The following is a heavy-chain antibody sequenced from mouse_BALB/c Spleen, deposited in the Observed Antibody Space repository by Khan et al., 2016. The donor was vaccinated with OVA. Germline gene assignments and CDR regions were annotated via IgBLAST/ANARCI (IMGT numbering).Heavy chain of an antibody. CDR1: GYTFPTYW. J-gene: IGHJ3*01. CDR2: IDPNTDYT. CDR3: ARRVRYGIFAY. V-gene: IGHV1-7*01. Sequence: QVQLQQSGAELAKPGASVKMSCKASGYTFPTYWMHWMKQRPGQGLEWIGYIDPNTDYTEYNQKFKDKATLTTDKSSSTAYMQLSSLTSEDSAVYYCARRVRYGIFAYWGQGTLVTVSA. D-gene: IGHD2-1*01.